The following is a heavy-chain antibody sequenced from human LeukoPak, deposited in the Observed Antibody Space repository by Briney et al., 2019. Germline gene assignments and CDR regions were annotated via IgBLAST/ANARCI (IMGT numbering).Heavy chain of an antibody. CDR2: INHSGST. CDR1: GGSFSGYY. V-gene: IGHV4-34*01. Sequence: PSETLSLTCAVYGGSFSGYYWSWIRQPPGKGLEWIGEINHSGSTNYNPSLKSRVTISVDTSKNQFSLNLSSVTAADTAFYYCARVRCSSTSCAAKDAFDIWGQGTMVTVSS. D-gene: IGHD2-2*01. CDR3: ARVRCSSTSCAAKDAFDI. J-gene: IGHJ3*02.